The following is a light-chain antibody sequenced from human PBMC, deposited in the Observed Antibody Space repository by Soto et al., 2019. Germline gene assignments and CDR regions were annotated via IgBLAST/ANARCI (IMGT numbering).Light chain of an antibody. V-gene: IGLV1-40*01. J-gene: IGLJ1*01. CDR1: SSNIGAGYD. CDR2: GNS. CDR3: QSYDSSLSAYYV. Sequence: QSVLTQPPSVSGAPGQRVTISCTGSSSNIGAGYDVHWYQQLPGTAPKLLIYGNSNRPSGVPDRFSGSKSGASASLAITGLQSEVEADYYCQSYDSSLSAYYVFGTGTKAPS.